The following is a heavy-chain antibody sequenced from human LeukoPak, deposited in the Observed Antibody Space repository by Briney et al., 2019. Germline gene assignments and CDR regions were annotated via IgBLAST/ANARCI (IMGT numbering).Heavy chain of an antibody. V-gene: IGHV4-39*01. J-gene: IGHJ6*02. CDR1: GGSISSSSYY. Sequence: PSETLSLTCTVSGGSISSSSYYWGWIRQPPGKGLERIGSIYYSGSTYYNPSLKSRVTISVDTSKNQFSLKLSSVTAADTAVYYCARQVPEGITMVRGASYYGMDVWGQGTTVTVSS. CDR3: ARQVPEGITMVRGASYYGMDV. CDR2: IYYSGST. D-gene: IGHD3-10*01.